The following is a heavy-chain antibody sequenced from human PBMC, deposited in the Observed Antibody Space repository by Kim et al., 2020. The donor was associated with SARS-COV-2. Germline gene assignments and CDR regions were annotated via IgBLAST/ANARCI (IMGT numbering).Heavy chain of an antibody. CDR2: IDGGGSRT. D-gene: IGHD6-25*01. CDR3: AKRAAGGGKNLYYFDS. CDR1: GFTFSSSG. Sequence: GGSLRLSCAASGFTFSSSGMGWVRQAPGKGLEWVSCIDGGGSRTIYADSVKGRFTISRDNSKNTLYLQMHSLKAEDTALYFCAKRAAGGGKNLYYFDSWGQGTLVTVSS. J-gene: IGHJ4*02. V-gene: IGHV3-23*01.